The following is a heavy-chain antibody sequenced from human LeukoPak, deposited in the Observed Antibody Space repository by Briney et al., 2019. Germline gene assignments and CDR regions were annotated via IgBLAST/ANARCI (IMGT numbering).Heavy chain of an antibody. CDR2: INAYNGYT. CDR1: GYTFSSYG. V-gene: IGHV1-18*01. D-gene: IGHD3-9*01. CDR3: ASGYYDVLTGHHDFDY. Sequence: ASVTVSCMVSGYTFSSYGVSWVRQAPGQGLEWMGWINAYNGYTNYEQKLQGRVTMTTDTSTGTAYMELRSLRSDDTAVYYCASGYYDVLTGHHDFDYWGQGTLVTVSS. J-gene: IGHJ4*02.